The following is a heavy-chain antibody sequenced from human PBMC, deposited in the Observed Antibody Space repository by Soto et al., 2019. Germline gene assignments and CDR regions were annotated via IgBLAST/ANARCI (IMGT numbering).Heavy chain of an antibody. J-gene: IGHJ5*02. Sequence: SETLSLTCTVSGGSISSYYWSWIRQPAGKGLEWIGYIAYSGDTYYNPSLRSRVTISADTSENKFSLTLKSVTAADTAVYFCARDFERSAIGPWGQGTSVTVSS. CDR1: GGSISSYY. D-gene: IGHD3-9*01. V-gene: IGHV4-59*06. CDR3: ARDFERSAIGP. CDR2: IAYSGDT.